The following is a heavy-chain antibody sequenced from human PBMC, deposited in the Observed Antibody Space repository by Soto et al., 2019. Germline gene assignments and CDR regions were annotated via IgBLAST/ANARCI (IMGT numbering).Heavy chain of an antibody. J-gene: IGHJ3*02. V-gene: IGHV2-5*02. D-gene: IGHD5-12*01. CDR2: IYWDDDK. CDR1: GFSLSTSGVG. Sequence: QITLKESGPTLVKPTQTLTLTCTFSGFSLSTSGVGVGWIRQPPGKALEWLALIYWDDDKRYSPSLKSRLTSTKDTSQNQVVLTMTNMDPVDTATYDCAHSPKRRDGYNYESAAFDIWGQGTMVTVSS. CDR3: AHSPKRRDGYNYESAAFDI.